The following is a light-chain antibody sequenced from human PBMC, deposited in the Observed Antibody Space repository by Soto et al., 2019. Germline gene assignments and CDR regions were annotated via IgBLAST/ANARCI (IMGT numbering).Light chain of an antibody. Sequence: QSALTQPASVSGSPGQSITISCTGTSSDVGTYNYVSWYQQHPGKAPKLMICEVNNRPSGVSNRFSGSKSGNTASLTISGLQAEDEADYYCSSYSTTSTLVFGSGTKLTVL. CDR2: EVN. CDR1: SSDVGTYNY. V-gene: IGLV2-14*01. CDR3: SSYSTTSTLV. J-gene: IGLJ1*01.